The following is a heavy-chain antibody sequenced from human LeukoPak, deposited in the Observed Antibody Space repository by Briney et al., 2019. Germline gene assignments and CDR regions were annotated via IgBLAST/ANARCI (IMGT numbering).Heavy chain of an antibody. V-gene: IGHV3-23*01. Sequence: GGSLRLSCAASGFTFSSYAMSWVRQAPGKGLEWVSAISGSGGSTYYADSVKGRFTISRDNSKNTLYLQMNSLRSDDTAVYYCARDAGSGSNYHFDYWGQGTLVTVSS. CDR3: ARDAGSGSNYHFDY. D-gene: IGHD1-26*01. J-gene: IGHJ4*02. CDR1: GFTFSSYA. CDR2: ISGSGGST.